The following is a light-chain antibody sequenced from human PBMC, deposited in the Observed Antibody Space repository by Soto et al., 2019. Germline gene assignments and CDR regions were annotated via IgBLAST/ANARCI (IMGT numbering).Light chain of an antibody. J-gene: IGKJ1*01. V-gene: IGKV3-20*01. CDR2: GAS. Sequence: ENVLTQSPGTLSFSPGERATLSCRASQSVSSNYVAWYQQKPGQAPRLLVYGASSRATGIPDRFSGSGSGTDFTLTISRLDPEDFAVYYCQQYGSSRWTFGQGTKVDIK. CDR1: QSVSSNY. CDR3: QQYGSSRWT.